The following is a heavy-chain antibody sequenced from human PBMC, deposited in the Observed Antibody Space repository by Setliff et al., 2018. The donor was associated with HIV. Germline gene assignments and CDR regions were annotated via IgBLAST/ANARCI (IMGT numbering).Heavy chain of an antibody. J-gene: IGHJ4*02. CDR1: GYIFSTYT. D-gene: IGHD2-21*01. Sequence: ASVKVSCKASGYIFSTYTIHWIRQAPGQRPEWMGWINTDNGNTRYSQKFEDRVSMTRDTSANIVYMELTSLKSEDMAVYYCARVWPQSIGFDCWGQGTLVTVSS. V-gene: IGHV1-3*04. CDR3: ARVWPQSIGFDC. CDR2: INTDNGNT.